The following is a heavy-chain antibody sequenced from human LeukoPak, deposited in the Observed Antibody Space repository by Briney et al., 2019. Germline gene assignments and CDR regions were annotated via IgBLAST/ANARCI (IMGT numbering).Heavy chain of an antibody. CDR1: GFTFSSYE. V-gene: IGHV3-48*03. CDR2: ISISGSTI. CDR3: AREGLWGAARDAFDI. D-gene: IGHD6-6*01. J-gene: IGHJ3*02. Sequence: PGGSLRLSYAASGFTFSSYEMNWVRQAPGKGLEWVSYISISGSTIYYADSVKGRFTISRDNAKNSLYLQMNSLRVEDTAVYYCAREGLWGAARDAFDIWGQGTMVTVSS.